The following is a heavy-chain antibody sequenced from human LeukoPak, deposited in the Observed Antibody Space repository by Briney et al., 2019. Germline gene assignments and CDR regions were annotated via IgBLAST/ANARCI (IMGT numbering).Heavy chain of an antibody. CDR2: ISYDGSNK. Sequence: PGGSLRLSCAASGFTFSSYAMHWVRQAPGKGLEWVAVISYDGSNKYYADSVKGRFTISRDNAKNTLYLQMNSLRAEDTAVYYCARAGAPNWGQGTLVTVSS. D-gene: IGHD3-10*01. CDR3: ARAGAPN. J-gene: IGHJ4*02. V-gene: IGHV3-30-3*01. CDR1: GFTFSSYA.